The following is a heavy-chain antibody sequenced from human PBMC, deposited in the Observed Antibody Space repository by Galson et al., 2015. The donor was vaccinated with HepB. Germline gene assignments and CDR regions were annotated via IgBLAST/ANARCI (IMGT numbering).Heavy chain of an antibody. CDR2: IQPGGGGA. V-gene: IGHV1-46*01. D-gene: IGHD1/OR15-1a*01. CDR1: GYDFTTYY. Sequence: SVKVSCKASGYDFTTYYIHWVRQAPGQGLEWMGLIQPGGGGASHAQKFRGRVALTRDAATNTVYMELSSLTSGDTALYFCARDNNQAPLHHYFYGMDVWGQGTTVIVSS. CDR3: ARDNNQAPLHHYFYGMDV. J-gene: IGHJ6*02.